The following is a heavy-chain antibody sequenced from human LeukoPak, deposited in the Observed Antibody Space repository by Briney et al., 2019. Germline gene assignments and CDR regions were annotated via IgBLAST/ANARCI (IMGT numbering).Heavy chain of an antibody. Sequence: GRSLRLSCAASGFTFSSYGMHWVRQAPGKGLEWVAVISYDGSNKYYADSVKGRFTISRDNAKNSLYLQMNSLRAEDTALYYCARVGAYCGGDCYSGYMDVWGKGTTVTVSS. J-gene: IGHJ6*03. CDR2: ISYDGSNK. V-gene: IGHV3-30*03. D-gene: IGHD2-21*02. CDR3: ARVGAYCGGDCYSGYMDV. CDR1: GFTFSSYG.